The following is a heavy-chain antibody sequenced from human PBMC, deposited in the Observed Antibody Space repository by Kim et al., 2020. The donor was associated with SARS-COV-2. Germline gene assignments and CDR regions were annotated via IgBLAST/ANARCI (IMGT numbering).Heavy chain of an antibody. J-gene: IGHJ6*02. CDR1: GFSFSKYW. CDR3: TRDAEYGMDV. CDR2: INRDGSRT. Sequence: GGSLRLSCAASGFSFSKYWMHWVRQAPGKGPVWVSHINRDGSRTTYADSVKGRFTISRDNAKNTLYLQMNSLLVEDTAIYYCTRDAEYGMDVWGQGTTVTVSS. V-gene: IGHV3-74*01.